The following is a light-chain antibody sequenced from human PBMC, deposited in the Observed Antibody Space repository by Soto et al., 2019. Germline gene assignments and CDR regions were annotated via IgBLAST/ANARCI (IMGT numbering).Light chain of an antibody. Sequence: DIVLTQSPGTLSLSPGERATLSCRASQTVRSSSLAWYQQKPGQAPRLLIFGASTRAAGFPDRFSGSGSGTDFTLTISRLEPEDFAVYDCQQYGSSLSLTFGGGTKVDIK. V-gene: IGKV3-20*01. CDR3: QQYGSSLSLT. CDR2: GAS. CDR1: QTVRSSS. J-gene: IGKJ4*01.